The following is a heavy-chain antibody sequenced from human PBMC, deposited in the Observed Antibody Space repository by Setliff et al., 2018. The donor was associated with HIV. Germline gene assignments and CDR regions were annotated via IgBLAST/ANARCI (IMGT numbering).Heavy chain of an antibody. J-gene: IGHJ4*02. CDR3: AKDRPGSYSFARD. V-gene: IGHV3-7*01. D-gene: IGHD1-26*01. CDR1: GFTFSTYW. Sequence: GGSLRLSCAASGFTFSTYWMSWVRQAPGKGLEWVANINQDGREKYYVDSVKGRFTISRDNAKDSLYLQMNSLRGEDTAVYYCAKDRPGSYSFARDWGQGTLVTVSS. CDR2: INQDGREK.